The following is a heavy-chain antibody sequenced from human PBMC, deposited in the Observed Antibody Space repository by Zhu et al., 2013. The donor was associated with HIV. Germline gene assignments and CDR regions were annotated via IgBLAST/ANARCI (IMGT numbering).Heavy chain of an antibody. CDR3: ARDGGDIVLMVYATYGMDV. J-gene: IGHJ6*02. D-gene: IGHD2-8*01. CDR2: ISAYNGNK. V-gene: IGHV1-18*01. Sequence: QVQLVQSGAEVKKPGASVKVSCKASGYTFTSYGISWVRQAPGQGLEWMGWISAYNGNKNYAQKFQGRVTMTTDTSTSTAYMELRSLRSDDTAVYYCARDGGDIVLMVYATYGMDVWGQGTTVTVSS. CDR1: GYTFTSYG.